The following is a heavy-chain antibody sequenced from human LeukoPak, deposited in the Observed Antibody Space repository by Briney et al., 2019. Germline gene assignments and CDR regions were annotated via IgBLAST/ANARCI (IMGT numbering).Heavy chain of an antibody. Sequence: GGSLRLSCAASGFTFSSYSMNWVRQAPGKGLEWVSSISSSSSYIYYADSVKGRFTISRDNAKNSLYLQMNSLRAEDTAVYYCARDRLYCSSTSCYGDYYYGMDVWGQGTTVTVSS. CDR2: ISSSSSYI. CDR3: ARDRLYCSSTSCYGDYYYGMDV. D-gene: IGHD2-2*01. CDR1: GFTFSSYS. J-gene: IGHJ6*02. V-gene: IGHV3-21*01.